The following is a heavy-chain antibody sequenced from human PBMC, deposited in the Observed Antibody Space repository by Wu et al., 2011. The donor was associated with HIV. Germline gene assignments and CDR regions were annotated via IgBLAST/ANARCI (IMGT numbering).Heavy chain of an antibody. J-gene: IGHJ4*02. CDR2: ISVDNGDT. CDR1: GYTFTNYG. V-gene: IGHV1-18*01. D-gene: IGHD2-15*01. CDR3: SRGRGWQERD. Sequence: QVQLVQSGAEVRKPGASVKVSCKTSGYTFTNYGITWVRQAPGQGLEWMGWISVDNGDTNYAEKFQGRLSMTTDTSTSTAYMELRSLRSDDTAVYYCSRGRGWQERDWGRGNPWSPSPQ.